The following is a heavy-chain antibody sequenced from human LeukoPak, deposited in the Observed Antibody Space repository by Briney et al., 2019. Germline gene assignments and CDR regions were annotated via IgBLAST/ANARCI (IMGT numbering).Heavy chain of an antibody. CDR3: ARDIPARITMARGVIIALNWFDP. CDR1: GYTFTSYG. Sequence: PGASVKVSCKASGYTFTSYGISWVRQAPGQGLEWMGWISAYNGNTNYAQKLQGRVTMTTDTSTSTAYMELRSLRSDDTAVYYCARDIPARITMARGVIIALNWFDPWGQGTLVTVSS. J-gene: IGHJ5*02. CDR2: ISAYNGNT. D-gene: IGHD3-10*01. V-gene: IGHV1-18*01.